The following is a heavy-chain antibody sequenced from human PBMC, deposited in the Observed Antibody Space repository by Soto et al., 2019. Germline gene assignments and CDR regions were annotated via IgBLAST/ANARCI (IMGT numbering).Heavy chain of an antibody. D-gene: IGHD3-10*01. Sequence: QVQLVQSGAEVKKPGASVKVSCKASGYTFSSYGITWVRQAPGQGLEWMGWVSAYNGKTDYALKLQGRVTMTTDTSTSTADMALRSLTSDDTAVYYCARSGVYGSGSYNWLDYWGQGTLVTVSS. CDR2: VSAYNGKT. CDR3: ARSGVYGSGSYNWLDY. J-gene: IGHJ4*02. V-gene: IGHV1-18*01. CDR1: GYTFSSYG.